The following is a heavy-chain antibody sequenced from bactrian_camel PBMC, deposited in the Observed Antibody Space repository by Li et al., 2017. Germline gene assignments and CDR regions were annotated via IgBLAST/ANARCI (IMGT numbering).Heavy chain of an antibody. CDR3: AAQMPAGGNWLAVYDYNC. D-gene: IGHD7*01. CDR2: IYTEHSDT. J-gene: IGHJ4*01. CDR1: AVTANSAC. V-gene: IGHV3S6*01. Sequence: HVQLVESGGGSVQAGGSLRLSCTRSAVTANSACMAWFRQAPDKEREGVASIYTEHSDTYYDASVRGRFTISQDKAKNTVYLQMNSLKPEDTAMYYCAAQMPAGGNWLAVYDYNCWGQGTQVTVS.